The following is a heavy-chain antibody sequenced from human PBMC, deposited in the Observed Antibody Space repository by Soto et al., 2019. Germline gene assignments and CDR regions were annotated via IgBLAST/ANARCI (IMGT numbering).Heavy chain of an antibody. Sequence: PGGSLRLSCAASGFTFYTYGMHWVRQVPGKGLQWVAIIWYDGGTKYYADSVRGRFTVSRDNSKDTVYLQMSSLTGNDTAVYYCARDLLAAYSHSGMIDYWGQGSLVTVSS. V-gene: IGHV3-30*02. CDR1: GFTFYTYG. D-gene: IGHD3-10*01. CDR3: ARDLLAAYSHSGMIDY. CDR2: IWYDGGTK. J-gene: IGHJ4*02.